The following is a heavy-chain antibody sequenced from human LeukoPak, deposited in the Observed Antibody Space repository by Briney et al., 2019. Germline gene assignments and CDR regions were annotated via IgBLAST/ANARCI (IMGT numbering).Heavy chain of an antibody. CDR2: IYYSGST. CDR3: ASSSYYYGSGSYYSVRPPFDY. J-gene: IGHJ4*02. Sequence: SETLSLTCTVSGGSIGSSSYYWGWIRRPPGKGLEWIGSIYYSGSTYYNPSLKSRVTISVDTSKNQFSLKLSSVTAADTAVYYCASSSYYYGSGSYYSVRPPFDYWGQGTLVTVSS. V-gene: IGHV4-39*01. CDR1: GGSIGSSSYY. D-gene: IGHD3-10*01.